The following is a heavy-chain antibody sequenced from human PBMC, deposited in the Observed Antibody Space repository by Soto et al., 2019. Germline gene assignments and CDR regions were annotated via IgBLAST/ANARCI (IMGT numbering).Heavy chain of an antibody. J-gene: IGHJ4*01. CDR2: ISAYDGQT. CDR3: ARVWYDDSSCYYAFDS. CDR1: GDGFSNYG. Sequence: ASVKVSCKDSGDGFSNYGYSWVRQAPGQGLECLGWISAYDGQTNYTKKFQGRVNMTTHTSSSTAFMELMSLRSDDTDAYYCARVWYDDSSCYYAFDSWG. D-gene: IGHD3-22*01. V-gene: IGHV1-18*01.